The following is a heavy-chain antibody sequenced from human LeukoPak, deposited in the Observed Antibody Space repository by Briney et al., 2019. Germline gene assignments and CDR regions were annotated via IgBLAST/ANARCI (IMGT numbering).Heavy chain of an antibody. J-gene: IGHJ4*02. CDR3: ASRISRGYFDY. V-gene: IGHV4-61*05. D-gene: IGHD3-10*01. CDR2: IYYSGSA. CDR1: GGSISSSSYY. Sequence: PSETLSLTCTVSGGSISSSSYYWGWIRQPPGKGLEWIGYIYYSGSANYNPSLKSRVTISVDTSKNQFSLKLSSVTAADTAVYYCASRISRGYFDYWGQGTLVTVSS.